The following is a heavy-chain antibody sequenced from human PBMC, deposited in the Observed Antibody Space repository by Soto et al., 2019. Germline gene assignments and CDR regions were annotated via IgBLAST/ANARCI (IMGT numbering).Heavy chain of an antibody. D-gene: IGHD6-6*01. CDR2: IGAGGGGT. Sequence: GGSLRLSCVASGFTLTNYVMSWVRQPPGKGLEWVSGIGAGGGGTYYADSVKGRFTISRDNSKNTLYLQMNSLRAEDTAVYYCAEGPEQLVHGVFDYWGQGTLVTVSS. CDR3: AEGPEQLVHGVFDY. CDR1: GFTLTNYV. V-gene: IGHV3-23*01. J-gene: IGHJ4*02.